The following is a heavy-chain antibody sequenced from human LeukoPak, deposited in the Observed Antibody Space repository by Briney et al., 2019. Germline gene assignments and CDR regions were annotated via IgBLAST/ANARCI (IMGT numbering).Heavy chain of an antibody. D-gene: IGHD6-19*01. Sequence: PGESLKISCKGSGYSFTSYWIGWVRQMPGKGLEWMGIIYPGDSDTRYSPSFQGQVTISADKSISTAYLQWSSLKASDTAMYYCARQGTAVAGGWWFDYWGQGTLVTVSS. CDR2: IYPGDSDT. CDR1: GYSFTSYW. CDR3: ARQGTAVAGGWWFDY. V-gene: IGHV5-51*01. J-gene: IGHJ4*02.